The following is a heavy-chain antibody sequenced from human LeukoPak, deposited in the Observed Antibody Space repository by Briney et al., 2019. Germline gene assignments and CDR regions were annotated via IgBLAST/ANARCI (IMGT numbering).Heavy chain of an antibody. CDR2: INHSGST. CDR3: ARRGTYYCDSSGYL. CDR1: GGSFSGYY. V-gene: IGHV4-34*01. D-gene: IGHD3-22*01. J-gene: IGHJ4*02. Sequence: SETLSLTCAVYGGSFSGYYWSWIRQPPGKGLEWIGEINHSGSTNYNPSLKSRVTISVDTSKNQFSLKLSSVAAADTAVYYCARRGTYYCDSSGYLWGQGTLVTVSS.